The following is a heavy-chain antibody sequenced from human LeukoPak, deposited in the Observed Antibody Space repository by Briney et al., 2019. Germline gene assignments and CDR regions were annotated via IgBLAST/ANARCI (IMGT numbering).Heavy chain of an antibody. CDR2: IKTDGSWT. Sequence: PGGSLRLSCAASGFTFSDHWMHWVRHVPGKGLVWVSRIKTDGSWTNDADSVKGRFTISRDNAENTLYLQMNSLRVEDTAVYYCVRGVGGSSYLDYWGQGALVTVSS. CDR3: VRGVGGSSYLDY. V-gene: IGHV3-74*01. J-gene: IGHJ4*02. CDR1: GFTFSDHW. D-gene: IGHD3-16*01.